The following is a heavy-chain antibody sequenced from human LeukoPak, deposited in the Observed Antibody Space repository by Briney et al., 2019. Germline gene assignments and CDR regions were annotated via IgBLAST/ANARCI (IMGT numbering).Heavy chain of an antibody. J-gene: IGHJ4*02. CDR3: ARVTVYGDPTFDY. V-gene: IGHV1-2*02. CDR2: INPNSGGT. Sequence: ASVKVSCKASGYTFTGYYMHWVRQAPGQGLEWMGWINPNSGGTNYAQKFQGRVTMTRDTSISTAYMELSRLRSDDTAVYYCARVTVYGDPTFDYWGQGTLVTVSS. D-gene: IGHD4-17*01. CDR1: GYTFTGYY.